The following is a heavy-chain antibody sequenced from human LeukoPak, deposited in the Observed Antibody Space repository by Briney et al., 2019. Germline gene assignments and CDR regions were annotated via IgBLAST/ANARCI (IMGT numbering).Heavy chain of an antibody. Sequence: SQTLSLTCTVSGDSISSSNYYWGWIRQPPGKGLQWIGNIYYTGSTYHNPSLKSRVTISADTSNSQFSLKLSSVTAADTAVYFCARHAVAYSSGFYWGQGTLATVSS. D-gene: IGHD6-19*01. CDR3: ARHAVAYSSGFY. V-gene: IGHV4-39*01. CDR2: IYYTGST. J-gene: IGHJ4*02. CDR1: GDSISSSNYY.